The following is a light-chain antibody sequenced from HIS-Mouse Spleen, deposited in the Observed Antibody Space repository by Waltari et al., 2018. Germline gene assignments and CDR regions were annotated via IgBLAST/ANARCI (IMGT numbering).Light chain of an antibody. V-gene: IGKV1-5*03. CDR3: EQYNSYSE. Sequence: DIQMTQSPSTLSASVGDRVTITCRASQSIGSWLAWYQRKPGKAPKLLIYKASRLESGGPSRFRGSGSGTEFTLTISSRQLDDFATYYCEQYNSYSEFGHGTKVEIK. CDR2: KAS. J-gene: IGKJ1*01. CDR1: QSIGSW.